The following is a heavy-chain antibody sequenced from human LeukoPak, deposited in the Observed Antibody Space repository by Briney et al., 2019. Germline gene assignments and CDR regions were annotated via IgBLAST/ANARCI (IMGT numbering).Heavy chain of an antibody. CDR3: ARVRSAGYYYGMDV. V-gene: IGHV3-48*04. Sequence: PGGSLRLSCAASGFTFSSYTMNWVRQAPGKGLEWVSCISSSSSTIYYADSVKGRFTISRDNAKNSLYLQMNSLRGEDTAVYYCARVRSAGYYYGMDVWGQGTTVTVSS. CDR1: GFTFSSYT. J-gene: IGHJ6*02. CDR2: ISSSSSTI. D-gene: IGHD2-15*01.